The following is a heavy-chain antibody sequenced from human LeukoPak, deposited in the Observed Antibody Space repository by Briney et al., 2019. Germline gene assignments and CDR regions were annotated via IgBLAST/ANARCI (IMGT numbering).Heavy chain of an antibody. V-gene: IGHV3-11*01. Sequence: PGGSLRLSCAASGFTFSDYYMSWIRQAPGKGLEWVSYISSSGSTIYYADSVKGRFTISRDNAKNSLYLQMNSLRAEDTAVYYCARGVQLERLHYYYYGMDVWGQGTTVTVSS. CDR1: GFTFSDYY. D-gene: IGHD1-1*01. J-gene: IGHJ6*02. CDR2: ISSSGSTI. CDR3: ARGVQLERLHYYYYGMDV.